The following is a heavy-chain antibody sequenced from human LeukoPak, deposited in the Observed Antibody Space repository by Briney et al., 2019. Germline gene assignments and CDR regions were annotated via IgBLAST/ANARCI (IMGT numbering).Heavy chain of an antibody. Sequence: SETLSLTCTVSGGSSSSYYWSWIRQPAGKGLEWIGRIYTSGNTNYNPSLEGRVTMSVDTSKNQFSLKLSSVTAADTAVYYCARAPDYGDYVDYWGQGTLVTVSS. V-gene: IGHV4-4*07. CDR3: ARAPDYGDYVDY. CDR2: IYTSGNT. CDR1: GGSSSSYY. D-gene: IGHD4-17*01. J-gene: IGHJ4*02.